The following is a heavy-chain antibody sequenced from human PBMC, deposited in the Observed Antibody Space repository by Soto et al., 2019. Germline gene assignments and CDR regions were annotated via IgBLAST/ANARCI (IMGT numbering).Heavy chain of an antibody. Sequence: ASVKVSCKASGYTFTSYGISWVRQAPGQGLEWMGWISAYNGNTNYAQKLQGRVTMTTDTSTSTAYMELRSLRSDDTAVYYCARMGSVAGTEYYFDYWGQGTLVTVSS. V-gene: IGHV1-18*01. J-gene: IGHJ4*02. D-gene: IGHD6-19*01. CDR1: GYTFTSYG. CDR2: ISAYNGNT. CDR3: ARMGSVAGTEYYFDY.